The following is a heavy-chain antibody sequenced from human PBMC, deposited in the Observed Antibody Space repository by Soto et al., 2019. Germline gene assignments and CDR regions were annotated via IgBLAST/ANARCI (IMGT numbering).Heavy chain of an antibody. J-gene: IGHJ4*02. CDR3: AREGGSGSYFGYFDY. CDR2: INHSGST. D-gene: IGHD3-10*01. Sequence: SETLSLICAVYGGSFSGYYWSWIRQPPGKGLEWIGEINHSGSTNYNPSLKSRVTISVDTSKNQFSLKLSSVTAADTAVYYCAREGGSGSYFGYFDYWGQGNLVTVSS. V-gene: IGHV4-34*01. CDR1: GGSFSGYY.